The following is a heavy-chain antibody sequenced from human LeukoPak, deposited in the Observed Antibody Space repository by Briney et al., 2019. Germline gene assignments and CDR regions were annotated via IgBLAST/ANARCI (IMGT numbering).Heavy chain of an antibody. D-gene: IGHD6-19*01. V-gene: IGHV3-30*18. CDR1: GFTFSSHG. J-gene: IGHJ4*02. CDR3: AKDQWLAHFDY. Sequence: GGSLRLSCAASGFTFSSHGMHWVRQAPGKGLEWVAVISYDGSNKYYADSVKGRFTISRDNSKNTLYLQMNSLRAEDTAVYYCAKDQWLAHFDYWGQGTLVTVSS. CDR2: ISYDGSNK.